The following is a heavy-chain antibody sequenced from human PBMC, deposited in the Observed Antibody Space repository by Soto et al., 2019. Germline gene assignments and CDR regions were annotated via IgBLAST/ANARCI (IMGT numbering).Heavy chain of an antibody. CDR3: NRSVHGRTHFGDSGTPSSY. D-gene: IGHD3-10*01. CDR2: IRSRPYGVST. V-gene: IGHV3-49*04. J-gene: IGHJ4*02. CDR1: GCTFYDYA. Sequence: GSLILSCEVSGCTFYDYALSWVRQAPGKGLEWVGFIRSRPYGVSTEYAASVRGRFTLSRDDSKGIGYLQMDSLKVEDTAVYYCNRSVHGRTHFGDSGTPSSYWGQGTLVTVYS.